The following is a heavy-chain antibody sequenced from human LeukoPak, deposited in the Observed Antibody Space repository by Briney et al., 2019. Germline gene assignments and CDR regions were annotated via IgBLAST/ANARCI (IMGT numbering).Heavy chain of an antibody. Sequence: GGSLRLSCEASGFTFGSLAMYWVRQAPGKGLEWVAGIFGSGGSPHYADSVKGRFTISRDNPRNTVYLQINSLRDDDTAVYYCGKTTVGYSSGQKPAWPVDFWGQGTLVTVSS. J-gene: IGHJ4*02. D-gene: IGHD5-18*01. CDR3: GKTTVGYSSGQKPAWPVDF. V-gene: IGHV3-23*01. CDR2: IFGSGGSP. CDR1: GFTFGSLA.